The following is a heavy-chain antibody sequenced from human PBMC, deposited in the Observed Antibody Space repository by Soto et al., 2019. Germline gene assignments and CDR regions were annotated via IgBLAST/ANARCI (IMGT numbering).Heavy chain of an antibody. V-gene: IGHV3-11*05. CDR3: AGGGGSYLPDY. D-gene: IGHD1-26*01. CDR1: GFTFSDYH. CDR2: ISRSSSYT. J-gene: IGHJ4*02. Sequence: QVQLVESGGGLVKPGGSLRLSCAASGFTFSDYHMSWIRQAPGKGLEWVSYISRSSSYTNYADSVNGRFTISRDNAKNSRNLQMNSLRADDTAVYYCAGGGGSYLPDYWGQGTLVTVSS.